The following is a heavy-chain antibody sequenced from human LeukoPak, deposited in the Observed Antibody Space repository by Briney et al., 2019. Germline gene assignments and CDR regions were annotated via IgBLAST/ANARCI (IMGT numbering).Heavy chain of an antibody. CDR1: GFTFSIYS. V-gene: IGHV3-48*02. J-gene: IGHJ4*02. Sequence: GGSLRLSCAAPGFTFSIYSINWVRQAPGKGLEWVSYISSGSSTIYYADSVKGRFTISRDKAKNSLYLQMNSLRHDDTAVYYCAEGGEPYWGQGTLVTVSS. D-gene: IGHD1-14*01. CDR2: ISSGSSTI. CDR3: AEGGEPY.